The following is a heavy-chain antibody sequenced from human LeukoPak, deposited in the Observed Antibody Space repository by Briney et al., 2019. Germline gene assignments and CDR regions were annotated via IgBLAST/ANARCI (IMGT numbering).Heavy chain of an antibody. J-gene: IGHJ4*02. Sequence: GASVTVSFKASVYTFTIYGISWVRQAPGQGREWMGWISDYNGTTNYAQTLQGRVTMTTDTSTSTAYMELRSLSSDDTAVYYCARDSGDYWGQGTLVTVSS. CDR3: ARDSGDY. V-gene: IGHV1-18*01. CDR1: VYTFTIYG. CDR2: ISDYNGTT.